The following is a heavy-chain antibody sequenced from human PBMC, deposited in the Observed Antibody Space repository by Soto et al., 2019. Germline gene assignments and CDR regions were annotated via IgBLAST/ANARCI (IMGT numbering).Heavy chain of an antibody. CDR3: ARDKGWFGEFPYGMDV. CDR2: IYHSGST. J-gene: IGHJ6*02. CDR1: GGSISSGGYS. V-gene: IGHV4-30-2*01. D-gene: IGHD3-10*01. Sequence: LSLTCAVSGGSISSGGYSWSWIRQPPGKGLEWIGYIYHSGSTYYNPSLKSRVTISVDRSKNQFSLKLSSVTAADTAVYYCARDKGWFGEFPYGMDVWGQGTTVTVS.